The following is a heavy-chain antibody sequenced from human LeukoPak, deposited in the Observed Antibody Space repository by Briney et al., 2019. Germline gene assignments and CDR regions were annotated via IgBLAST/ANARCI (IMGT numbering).Heavy chain of an antibody. D-gene: IGHD3-10*01. Sequence: PSETLSLTCAVYGGSFSGYYWSWIRQPPGKGLEWIGYIYYSGSTNYNPSLKGRVTISVDTSKNQFSLKLSSVTAADTAVYYCARRWYYYGSGSSYGRFDPWGQGTLVTVSS. CDR1: GGSFSGYY. CDR2: IYYSGST. CDR3: ARRWYYYGSGSSYGRFDP. V-gene: IGHV4-59*01. J-gene: IGHJ5*02.